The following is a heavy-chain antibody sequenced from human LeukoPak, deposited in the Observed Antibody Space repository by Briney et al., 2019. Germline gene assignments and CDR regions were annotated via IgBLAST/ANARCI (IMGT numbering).Heavy chain of an antibody. CDR2: IYYSGST. Sequence: SETLSLTCTVSGGSISSGSYYWGWIRQPPGKGLEWIGSIYYSGSTYYNPSLKSRVTISVDTSKNQFSLKLSSVTAADTAVYYCARHGKLLWFGELFFDYWGQGTLVTVSS. V-gene: IGHV4-39*01. D-gene: IGHD3-10*01. J-gene: IGHJ4*02. CDR1: GGSISSGSYY. CDR3: ARHGKLLWFGELFFDY.